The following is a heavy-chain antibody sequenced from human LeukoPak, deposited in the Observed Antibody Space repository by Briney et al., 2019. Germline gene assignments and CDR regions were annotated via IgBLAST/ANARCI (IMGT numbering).Heavy chain of an antibody. CDR3: AKWLSSGYYFFGY. CDR1: GFTFSSYA. Sequence: GGSLRLSCAASGFTFSSYAMSWVRQAPGKGLEWVSAISGSGGSTYYADSVKGRFTISRDNSKNTLYLQMNSLRAEDTAVDYCAKWLSSGYYFFGYWGQGTLVTVSS. J-gene: IGHJ4*02. D-gene: IGHD3-22*01. CDR2: ISGSGGST. V-gene: IGHV3-23*01.